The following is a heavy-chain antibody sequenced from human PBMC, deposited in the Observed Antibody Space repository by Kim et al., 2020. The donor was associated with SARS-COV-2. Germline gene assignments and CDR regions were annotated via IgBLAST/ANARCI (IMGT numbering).Heavy chain of an antibody. D-gene: IGHD3-10*01. V-gene: IGHV3-23*01. Sequence: GGSLRLSCAASGFTFISYAMSWVRQAPGKGLEWVSAISGSGGSTYYADSVKGRFTISRDNSKNTLYLQMNSLRAEDTAVYYCAKGGDYYGSGSYYRYYYYYGMDVWGQGTTVTVSS. CDR3: AKGGDYYGSGSYYRYYYYYGMDV. CDR2: ISGSGGST. CDR1: GFTFISYA. J-gene: IGHJ6*02.